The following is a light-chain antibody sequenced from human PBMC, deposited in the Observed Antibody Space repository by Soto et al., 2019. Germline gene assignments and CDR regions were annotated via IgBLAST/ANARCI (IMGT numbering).Light chain of an antibody. CDR1: QDIAAY. CDR2: AAS. J-gene: IGKJ5*01. CDR3: QQAYSFPIT. V-gene: IGKV1D-12*01. Sequence: DIQVTQSPSSVSASVLDRVTITCRASQDIAAYLAWYQHKPGRAPELLIHAASSLQSGVPSRFSGSGSGTDFTLTINSLQPEDFATYYCQQAYSFPITFGQGTRLEI.